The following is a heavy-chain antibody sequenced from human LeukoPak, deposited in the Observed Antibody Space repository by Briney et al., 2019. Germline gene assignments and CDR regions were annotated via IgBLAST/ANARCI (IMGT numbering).Heavy chain of an antibody. CDR1: GFTFTSSA. V-gene: IGHV1-58*01. Sequence: SVKVSCKASGFTFTSSAVQWVRQARGQRLEWIGWIVVGGGNTNYAQKFQERVTITRDMSTSTAYMELSSLRSEDTAVYYCAAGAYYDSSGYYSWGQGTLITVSS. CDR3: AAGAYYDSSGYYS. J-gene: IGHJ4*02. CDR2: IVVGGGNT. D-gene: IGHD3-22*01.